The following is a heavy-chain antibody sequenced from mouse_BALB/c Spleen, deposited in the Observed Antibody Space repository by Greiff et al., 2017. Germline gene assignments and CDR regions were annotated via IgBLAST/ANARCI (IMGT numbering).Heavy chain of an antibody. Sequence: QLKQSGAELVKPGASVKLSCTASGFNIKDTYMHWVKQRPEQGLEWIGRIDPANGNTKYDPKFQGKATITADTSSNTAYLQLSSLTSEDTAVYYCARSRDYEGPFAYWGQGTLVTVSA. D-gene: IGHD2-4*01. CDR2: IDPANGNT. CDR3: ARSRDYEGPFAY. J-gene: IGHJ3*01. V-gene: IGHV14-3*02. CDR1: GFNIKDTY.